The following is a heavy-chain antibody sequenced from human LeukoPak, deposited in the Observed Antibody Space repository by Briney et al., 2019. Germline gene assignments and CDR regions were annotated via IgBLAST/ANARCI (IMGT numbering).Heavy chain of an antibody. V-gene: IGHV3-30*01. Sequence: GGSLRLSCAASGFTFSSYAMHWVRQAPGKGLEWVAVISYDGSNKYYADSVKGRFTISRDNSKNTLYLQMNSLRAEDTAVYYCARDRTGDIVLMVYSVLDYWGQGTLVTVSS. CDR1: GFTFSSYA. D-gene: IGHD2-8*01. CDR2: ISYDGSNK. J-gene: IGHJ4*02. CDR3: ARDRTGDIVLMVYSVLDY.